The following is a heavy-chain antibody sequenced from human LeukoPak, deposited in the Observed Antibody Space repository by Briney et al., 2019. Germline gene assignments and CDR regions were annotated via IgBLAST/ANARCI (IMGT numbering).Heavy chain of an antibody. V-gene: IGHV1-69*04. CDR2: IIPIRDMA. Sequence: ASVKVSCKASGGTFSSYAISWVRQAPGQGLEWMGRIIPIRDMANNAQKFQGRVSITADTSTSTAYMELSSLRSEDTAVYYCARGWLQHNWFDPWGQGTLVTVSS. CDR1: GGTFSSYA. D-gene: IGHD5-24*01. CDR3: ARGWLQHNWFDP. J-gene: IGHJ5*02.